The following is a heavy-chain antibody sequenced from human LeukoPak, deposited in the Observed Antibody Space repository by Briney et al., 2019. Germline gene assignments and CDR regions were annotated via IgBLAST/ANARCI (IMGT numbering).Heavy chain of an antibody. CDR1: GYTFTSYY. V-gene: IGHV1-46*01. J-gene: IGHJ5*02. Sequence: ASVKVSCKASGYTFTSYYMHWVRQAPGQGLEWMGIINPSGGSTSYAQKFQGRVTMTRDTSISTAYMELSRLRSDDTAVYYCARVSYAVAVAGGPIAWGQGTLVTVSS. D-gene: IGHD6-19*01. CDR3: ARVSYAVAVAGGPIA. CDR2: INPSGGST.